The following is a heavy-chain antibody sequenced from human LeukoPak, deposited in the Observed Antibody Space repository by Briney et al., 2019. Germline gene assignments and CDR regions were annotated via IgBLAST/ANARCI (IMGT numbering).Heavy chain of an antibody. J-gene: IGHJ4*02. Sequence: PGGSLRLSCAASGFTFSSYAMSWVRQAPGKGLEWVSAISGSGGSTYYADSVKGRFAISRDNSKNTLYLQMNSLRAEDTAVYYCAKAVVPAAIALLDYWGQGTLVTVSS. V-gene: IGHV3-23*01. CDR1: GFTFSSYA. D-gene: IGHD2-2*01. CDR2: ISGSGGST. CDR3: AKAVVPAAIALLDY.